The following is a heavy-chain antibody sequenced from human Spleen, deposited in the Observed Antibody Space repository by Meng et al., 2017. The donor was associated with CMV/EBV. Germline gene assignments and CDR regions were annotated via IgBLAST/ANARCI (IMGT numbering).Heavy chain of an antibody. CDR1: GFTFSTYW. D-gene: IGHD2-15*01. Sequence: GESLKISFVASGFTFSTYWMDWVRQAPGEGLVWVSRISSDVTKTTYADFVKGRFTISRDNAKNTLYLQMNSLRVEDTAVYYCARDIVPGYYYGLDVWGQGTTVTVSS. CDR2: ISSDVTKT. CDR3: ARDIVPGYYYGLDV. J-gene: IGHJ6*02. V-gene: IGHV3-74*03.